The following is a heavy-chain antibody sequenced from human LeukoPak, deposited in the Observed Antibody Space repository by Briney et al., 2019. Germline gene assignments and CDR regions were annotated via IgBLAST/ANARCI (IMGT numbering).Heavy chain of an antibody. Sequence: SSETLSLTCTVSGGSISSSSYYWGWIRQPPGKGLEWIGSIYYSGSTYDNPSLKSRVTISVDTSKNQFSLKPSSVTAADTDVYYCARRGDGYNLNYFSWGQGTLVTVSS. CDR3: ARRGDGYNLNYFS. D-gene: IGHD5-24*01. V-gene: IGHV4-39*01. CDR1: GGSISSSSYY. J-gene: IGHJ4*02. CDR2: IYYSGST.